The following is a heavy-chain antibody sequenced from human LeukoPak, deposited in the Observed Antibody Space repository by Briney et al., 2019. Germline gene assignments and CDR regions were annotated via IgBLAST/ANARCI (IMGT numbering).Heavy chain of an antibody. J-gene: IGHJ3*02. CDR3: AKEISTTVTLTWWYAFDI. V-gene: IGHV3-30*02. Sequence: GGSLRLSCAASGFTFSGYGMHWVRQAPGKGLEWVAFVRYDSSNKYYADSVKGRFTVSRDNSKNMLYLQMNSLRAEDTAVYYCAKEISTTVTLTWWYAFDIWGQGTMVTVSS. CDR1: GFTFSGYG. D-gene: IGHD4-17*01. CDR2: VRYDSSNK.